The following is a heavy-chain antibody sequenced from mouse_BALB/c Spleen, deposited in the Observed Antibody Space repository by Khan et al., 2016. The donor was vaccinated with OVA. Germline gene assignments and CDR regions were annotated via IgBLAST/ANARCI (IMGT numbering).Heavy chain of an antibody. V-gene: IGHV3-2*02. CDR2: ISYSGST. CDR3: SRNDDYHYYAIDY. CDR1: GYSITSDYA. D-gene: IGHD2-4*01. Sequence: EVQLQESGPGLVKPSQSLSLTCTVTGYSITSDYAWNWIRQFPGNKLEWMGYISYSGSTSYNPSLKSRISITRDTSKNQFFLQLNSVTTEDTATYYCSRNDDYHYYAIDYWGQGTSVTVSS. J-gene: IGHJ4*01.